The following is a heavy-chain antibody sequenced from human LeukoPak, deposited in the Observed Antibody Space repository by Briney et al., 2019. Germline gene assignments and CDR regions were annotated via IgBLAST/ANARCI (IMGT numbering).Heavy chain of an antibody. V-gene: IGHV3-64*01. D-gene: IGHD2-2*01. Sequence: GGSLRLSCAASGFTFSSYAMHWVRQAPGKGLEYVSAISSNGGSTYYANSVKGRFTISRDNSKNTLYLQMGSLRAEDMAVYYCARGLGYCSSTSYPADYWGQGTLVTVSS. CDR3: ARGLGYCSSTSYPADY. J-gene: IGHJ4*02. CDR2: ISSNGGST. CDR1: GFTFSSYA.